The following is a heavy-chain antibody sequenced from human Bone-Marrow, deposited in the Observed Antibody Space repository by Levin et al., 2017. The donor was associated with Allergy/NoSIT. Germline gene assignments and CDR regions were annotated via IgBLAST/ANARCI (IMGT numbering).Heavy chain of an antibody. CDR1: GFNFGDHA. D-gene: IGHD3-22*01. CDR2: ISWNGAII. V-gene: IGHV3-9*01. Sequence: GGSLRLSCAASGFNFGDHAMHWVRQGPGKGLQWVSGISWNGAIIGYADSLKGRFTISRDNAKNSLYLELYSLRPEDTAFYYCGKDVSHYDTTGYIDYWGQGTLVTVSS. J-gene: IGHJ4*02. CDR3: GKDVSHYDTTGYIDY.